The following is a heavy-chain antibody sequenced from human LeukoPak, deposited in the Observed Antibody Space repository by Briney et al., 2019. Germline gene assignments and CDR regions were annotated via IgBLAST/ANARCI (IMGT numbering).Heavy chain of an antibody. J-gene: IGHJ5*02. D-gene: IGHD3-3*01. V-gene: IGHV4-34*01. Sequence: PSETLSLTCAVYGGSFSGYYWSWIRQPPGKGLEWIGEINHSGSTNYNPSLKSRVTISVDTSKNQFSLKLSSVTAADTAVYYCARGQMSYDFWGGYTNWFDPWGQGTLVTVSS. CDR3: ARGQMSYDFWGGYTNWFDP. CDR2: INHSGST. CDR1: GGSFSGYY.